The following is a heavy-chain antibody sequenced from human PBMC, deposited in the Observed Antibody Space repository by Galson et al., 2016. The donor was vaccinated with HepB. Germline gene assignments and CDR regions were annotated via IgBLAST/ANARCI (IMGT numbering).Heavy chain of an antibody. CDR3: ATHSSSWDNSYGLDV. J-gene: IGHJ6*02. Sequence: SETLSLTCTVSGGSISSYYWSWIRQPPGKGLEWIGYIYYSGSTNYNPSLKSRVTISLDVSKKQFSLHLNSVTASDSALYYCATHSSSWDNSYGLDVWGQGTTVIVSS. D-gene: IGHD6-13*01. CDR1: GGSISSYY. V-gene: IGHV4-59*01. CDR2: IYYSGST.